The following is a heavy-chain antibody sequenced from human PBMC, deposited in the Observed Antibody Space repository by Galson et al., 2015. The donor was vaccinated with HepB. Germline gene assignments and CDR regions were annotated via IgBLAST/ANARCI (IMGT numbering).Heavy chain of an antibody. CDR2: IFWDDDQ. CDR3: AHMDLGLTSFAY. V-gene: IGHV2-5*02. CDR1: GFSLNSRGVG. Sequence: PALVKPTQTLTLTCTFSGFSLNSRGVGVGWIRQPPGKALEWLAVIFWDDDQRYTPILKSRITVPKDTSKNQVVLKLTSVDPVDTAKYYGAHMDLGLTSFAYWGQGTLVTVAS. J-gene: IGHJ4*02. D-gene: IGHD3/OR15-3a*01.